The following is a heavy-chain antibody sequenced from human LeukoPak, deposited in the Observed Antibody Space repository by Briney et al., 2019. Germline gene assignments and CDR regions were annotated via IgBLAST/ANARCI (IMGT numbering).Heavy chain of an antibody. Sequence: PSETLSLTCTVSGYSISSGYYWGWIRQPPGNGLEWIGSIHHSGSTYYNPSLKSRVTISVDTSKNQFSLKLSSVTAADTAVYYCARVGVMITFGGLIVQNWFDPWGQGTLVTVSS. V-gene: IGHV4-38-2*02. CDR2: IHHSGST. D-gene: IGHD3-16*02. CDR1: GYSISSGYY. J-gene: IGHJ5*02. CDR3: ARVGVMITFGGLIVQNWFDP.